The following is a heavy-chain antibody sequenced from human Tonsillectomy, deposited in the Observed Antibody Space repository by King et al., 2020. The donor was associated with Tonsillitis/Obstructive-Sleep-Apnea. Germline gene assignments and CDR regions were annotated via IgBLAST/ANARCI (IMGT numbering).Heavy chain of an antibody. CDR1: CWSFSGYY. V-gene: IGHV4-34*01. CDR3: ARGGGDCSSTSCPFDY. Sequence: VQLQQWGAGLFKPSETLSLTCAVYCWSFSGYYLSWIRQPPGKGLEWIGEINHSGSTNYNPSLKNRVTISVETSKNQFSLKLSSVTAADTAVYYCARGGGDCSSTSCPFDYWGQGTLVTVSS. CDR2: INHSGST. J-gene: IGHJ4*02. D-gene: IGHD2-2*01.